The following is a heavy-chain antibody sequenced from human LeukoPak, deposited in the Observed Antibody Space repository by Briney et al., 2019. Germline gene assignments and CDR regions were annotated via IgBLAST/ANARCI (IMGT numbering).Heavy chain of an antibody. J-gene: IGHJ4*02. V-gene: IGHV3-9*03. CDR3: AKGGVVVVPAAEVDYFDY. D-gene: IGHD2-2*01. Sequence: GGSLRLSCAASGFTFDDYAMHWVRQAPGKGLEWVSGISWNSGSIGYADSVKGRFTISRDNAKNSLYRQMNSLRAEDMALYYCAKGGVVVVPAAEVDYFDYWGQGTLVTASS. CDR1: GFTFDDYA. CDR2: ISWNSGSI.